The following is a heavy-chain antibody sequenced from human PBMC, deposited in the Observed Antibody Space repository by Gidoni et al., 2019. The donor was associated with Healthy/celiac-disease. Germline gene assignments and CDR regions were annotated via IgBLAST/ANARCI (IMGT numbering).Heavy chain of an antibody. V-gene: IGHV3-33*01. CDR3: AREITSWTVVAAHSGYYGMDV. J-gene: IGHJ6*02. CDR1: GFTFSSYG. CDR2: IWYDGSNK. Sequence: QVQLVESGGGVVQPGRSLRLACAASGFTFSSYGMPWVRQAPGKGLEWVAVIWYDGSNKYYADSVKGRFTISRDNSKNTLYLQMNSLRAEDTAVYYCAREITSWTVVAAHSGYYGMDVWGQGTTVTVSS. D-gene: IGHD2-15*01.